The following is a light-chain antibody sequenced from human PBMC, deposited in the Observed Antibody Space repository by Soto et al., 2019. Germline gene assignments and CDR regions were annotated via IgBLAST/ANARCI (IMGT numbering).Light chain of an antibody. CDR2: GAS. V-gene: IGKV3-20*01. CDR3: QQYRSSALT. Sequence: TLSLSPGERATLSCRASQSVSSSYLAWYQQKPGQAPRLLIYGASSRATGIPDRFSGSGSGTDFTLTISRLEPEDFAVYYCQQYRSSALTFGGGTKVDIK. CDR1: QSVSSSY. J-gene: IGKJ4*01.